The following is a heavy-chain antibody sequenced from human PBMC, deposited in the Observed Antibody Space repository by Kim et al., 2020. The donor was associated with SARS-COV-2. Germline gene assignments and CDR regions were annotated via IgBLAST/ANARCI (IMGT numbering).Heavy chain of an antibody. CDR1: GFTLSTCA. CDR2: ITSNGGST. V-gene: IGHV3-64D*06. Sequence: GGSLRLSCSASGFTLSTCAMHWVRQAPGKGLEYVSAITSNGGSTNYADSVKGRFTISRDNSKNMLYLQMNSLRAEDTAVYYCVRGSSIYYYDYWGQGTL. J-gene: IGHJ4*02. CDR3: VRGSSIYYYDY. D-gene: IGHD6-6*01.